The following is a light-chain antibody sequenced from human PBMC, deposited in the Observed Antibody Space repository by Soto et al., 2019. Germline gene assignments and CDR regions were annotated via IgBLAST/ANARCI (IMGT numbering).Light chain of an antibody. CDR3: QQYYSAPPT. V-gene: IGKV4-1*01. J-gene: IGKJ2*01. Sequence: DIVMTQSPDSLPVSLGERATINCESSQSVLYSSNNKNYLAWYQQKPGQPPKLLIDWASTRESGVPDRFSGSGSGTDFTLTINSLQAEDVAVYYCQQYYSAPPTFGQGTKLEIK. CDR1: QSVLYSSNNKNY. CDR2: WAS.